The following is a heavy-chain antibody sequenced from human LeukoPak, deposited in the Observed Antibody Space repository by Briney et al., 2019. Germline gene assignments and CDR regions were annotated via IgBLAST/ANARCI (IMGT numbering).Heavy chain of an antibody. CDR1: GFTFSSYG. CDR2: ISYDGSNK. J-gene: IGHJ6*02. D-gene: IGHD3-3*01. CDR3: ARERTIFGVVTNAGMDV. Sequence: PGGSLRLSCAASGFTFSSYGMHWVRQAPGKGLEWVAVISYDGSNKYYADSVKGRFTISRDNSKNTLYLQMNSLRAEDTAVYYCARERTIFGVVTNAGMDVWGQGTRSPSP. V-gene: IGHV3-30*03.